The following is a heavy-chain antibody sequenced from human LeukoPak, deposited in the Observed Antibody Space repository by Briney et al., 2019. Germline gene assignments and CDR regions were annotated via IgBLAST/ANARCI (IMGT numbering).Heavy chain of an antibody. Sequence: GGSLRLSCAASGFTVSSNYMSWVRQAPGKGLEWVSVIYSGGNTYYADSVMGGFTISRDNSKNTLYLQMNSLRAEDTAVYYCASGYCSGGHCYSVYFQHWGQGTLVTVSS. CDR1: GFTVSSNY. CDR3: ASGYCSGGHCYSVYFQH. V-gene: IGHV3-53*01. CDR2: IYSGGNT. D-gene: IGHD2-15*01. J-gene: IGHJ1*01.